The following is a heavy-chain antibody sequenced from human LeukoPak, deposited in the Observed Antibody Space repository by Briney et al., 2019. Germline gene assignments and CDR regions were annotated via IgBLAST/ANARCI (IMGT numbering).Heavy chain of an antibody. D-gene: IGHD1-26*01. V-gene: IGHV3-23*01. CDR1: GFTFTTYW. CDR2: ISGSGDNT. CDR3: AKDRTVGASYWYFDL. Sequence: PGGSLRLSCAASGFTFTTYWMHWVRQAPGKGLEWVSGISGSGDNTYYADSVKGRFTISRDNSKNTLYVQVNSLGTEDTAAYYCAKDRTVGASYWYFDLWGRGTLVTVSS. J-gene: IGHJ2*01.